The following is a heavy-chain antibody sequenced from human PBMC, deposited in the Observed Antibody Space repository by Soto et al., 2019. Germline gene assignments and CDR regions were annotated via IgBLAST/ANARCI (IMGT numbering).Heavy chain of an antibody. Sequence: GGSLRLSCAASGFTFSSYGMHWVRQAPGKGLEWVAVIWYDGSNKYYADSVKGRFTISRDNSKNTLYLQMNSLRAEDTAVYYCARDGEYSSSWYGRGWFDPWGQGTLVTVSS. V-gene: IGHV3-33*01. J-gene: IGHJ5*02. D-gene: IGHD6-13*01. CDR3: ARDGEYSSSWYGRGWFDP. CDR1: GFTFSSYG. CDR2: IWYDGSNK.